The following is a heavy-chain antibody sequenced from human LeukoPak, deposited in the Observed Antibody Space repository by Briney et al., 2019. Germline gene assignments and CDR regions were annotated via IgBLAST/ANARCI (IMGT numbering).Heavy chain of an antibody. Sequence: GGSLRLSCAASGFTFSDYYMSWIRQAPGKGLEWVSYISSSGSTIYYADSVKGRFTISRDNAKNSLYLQMNSLRAEDTAVYYCARDRGYCSSTSCSRILYYYGMDVWGQGTTVTVSS. D-gene: IGHD2-2*01. CDR1: GFTFSDYY. V-gene: IGHV3-11*01. CDR3: ARDRGYCSSTSCSRILYYYGMDV. J-gene: IGHJ6*02. CDR2: ISSSGSTI.